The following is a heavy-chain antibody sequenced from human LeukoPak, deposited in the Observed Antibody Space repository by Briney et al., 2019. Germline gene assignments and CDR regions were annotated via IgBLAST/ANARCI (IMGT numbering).Heavy chain of an antibody. CDR3: ARTYYYLSGSFDEKSPLRDAFDF. Sequence: GESLKISCKGSGYGFNNFWIGWVRQMPGKGLEWMGVIYPGDSYTKYSPSFQGQVTISADKSISTAYLQWGSLKASDTAIYYCARTYYYLSGSFDEKSPLRDAFDFWGQGTMVTVSS. J-gene: IGHJ3*01. D-gene: IGHD3-10*01. CDR2: IYPGDSYT. V-gene: IGHV5-51*01. CDR1: GYGFNNFW.